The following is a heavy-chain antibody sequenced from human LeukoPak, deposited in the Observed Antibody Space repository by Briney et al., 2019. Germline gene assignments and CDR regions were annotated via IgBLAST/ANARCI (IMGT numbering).Heavy chain of an antibody. CDR2: INPRGDAT. CDR1: GNTFIGYW. J-gene: IGHJ6*02. D-gene: IGHD5-12*01. Sequence: ASVKVSCKTSGNTFIGYWIHWVRQAPGQGLEWMGAINPRGDATIGAQKFQGRVTMTRDTSTSTVYMELSSLRSEDTAVYYCARDLRGYSYYYGMDVWGQGTTVTVSS. V-gene: IGHV1-46*01. CDR3: ARDLRGYSYYYGMDV.